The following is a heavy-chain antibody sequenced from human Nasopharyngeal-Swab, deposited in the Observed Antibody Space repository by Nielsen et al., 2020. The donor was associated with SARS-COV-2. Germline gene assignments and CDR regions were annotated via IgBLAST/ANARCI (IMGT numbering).Heavy chain of an antibody. V-gene: IGHV2-70*11. CDR2: IDWDDNK. CDR1: GFSLSTLGLC. CDR3: ARINVYQFLPLTPVFSFDY. J-gene: IGHJ4*02. D-gene: IGHD3-3*01. Sequence: SGPTLVKPTQTLRLTCTVSGFSLSTLGLCVSWIRQPPGKALEWLARIDWDDNKYYTSSLKTRLTISKDASEDQVVLILTNVAPADSATYYCARINVYQFLPLTPVFSFDYWGQGAPVTVSS.